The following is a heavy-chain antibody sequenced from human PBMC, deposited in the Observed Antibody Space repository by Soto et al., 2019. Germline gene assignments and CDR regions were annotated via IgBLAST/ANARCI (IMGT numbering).Heavy chain of an antibody. Sequence: ASVKVSCKASGYTFTSYGISWVRQAPGQGLEWMGWISAYNGNTNYAQKLQGRVTITADESTSTAYMELSSLRSEDTAVYYCARGRIRGYSYGYLLDYWGQGTLVTVSS. CDR1: GYTFTSYG. V-gene: IGHV1-18*01. J-gene: IGHJ4*02. CDR3: ARGRIRGYSYGYLLDY. CDR2: ISAYNGNT. D-gene: IGHD5-18*01.